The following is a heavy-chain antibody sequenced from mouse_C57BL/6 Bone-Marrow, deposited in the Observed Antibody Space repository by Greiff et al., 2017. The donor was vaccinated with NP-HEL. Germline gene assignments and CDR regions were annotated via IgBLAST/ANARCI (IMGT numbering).Heavy chain of an antibody. V-gene: IGHV1-77*01. CDR2: IGPGSGST. J-gene: IGHJ3*01. CDR3: ERCLSTTVVEGFDY. Sequence: QVQLQQSGAELVKPGASVKISCKASGYTFTDYYINWVKQRPGQGLEWIGKIGPGSGSTYYNEKFKGKATLTADKPSSTAYMQLSSLTSEDSAVYFCERCLSTTVVEGFDYWGQGTLVTVSA. CDR1: GYTFTDYY. D-gene: IGHD1-1*01.